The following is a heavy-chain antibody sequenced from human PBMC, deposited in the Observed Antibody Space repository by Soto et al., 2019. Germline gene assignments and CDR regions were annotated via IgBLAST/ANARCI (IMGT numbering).Heavy chain of an antibody. CDR1: GYTFTSYG. V-gene: IGHV1-18*01. D-gene: IGHD3-10*01. Sequence: ASVKVSCKASGYTFTSYGISWVRQAPGQGLVWMGWISAYNGNTNYAQKLQGRVTMTTDTSTSTAYMELRSLRSDDTAVYYCARGLTYYYGSGSKNWFDPWGQGTLVTVSS. J-gene: IGHJ5*02. CDR3: ARGLTYYYGSGSKNWFDP. CDR2: ISAYNGNT.